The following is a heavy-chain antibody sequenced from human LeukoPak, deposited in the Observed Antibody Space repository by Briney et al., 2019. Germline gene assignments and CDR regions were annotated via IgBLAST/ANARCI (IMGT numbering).Heavy chain of an antibody. D-gene: IGHD1-26*01. CDR3: ARQGYTVSYYFLDY. Sequence: TSETLPLTCDVSGGSVRRYWWGWVRQPAGKGLEWLGRIYSTGSTRFNPSLKSRLTLSIDTSTNQFSLTLTSVAAADTAVYFCARQGYTVSYYFLDYWSQGTLVTVSS. CDR2: IYSTGST. V-gene: IGHV4-4*07. J-gene: IGHJ4*02. CDR1: GGSVRRYW.